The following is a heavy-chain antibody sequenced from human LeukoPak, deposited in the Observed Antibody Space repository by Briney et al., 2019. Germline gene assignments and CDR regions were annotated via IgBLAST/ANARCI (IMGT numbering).Heavy chain of an antibody. CDR2: ISAYNGNT. Sequence: ASVKVSCKASGYTFTSYGISWVRQAPGQGLEWMGWISAYNGNTNYAQKLQGRVTMTTDTSTSTAYMELRSLRSDDTAVYYCAREMDSSSFEGFDYWGQGTLVTVSS. V-gene: IGHV1-18*01. CDR1: GYTFTSYG. D-gene: IGHD6-6*01. J-gene: IGHJ4*02. CDR3: AREMDSSSFEGFDY.